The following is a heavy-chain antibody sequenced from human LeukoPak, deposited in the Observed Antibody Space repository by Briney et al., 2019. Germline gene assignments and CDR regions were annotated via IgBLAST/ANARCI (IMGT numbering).Heavy chain of an antibody. CDR3: ARHVRFLEWLYSYCFDY. Sequence: NPSETLSLTCTVSGGTISSSSYYWGWTRQPPGKGLEWIGSIYYSGTTYYNPSLKSRVTISVDRSKSPLPRSPTSVPAADTAVYYCARHVRFLEWLYSYCFDYWGQGTLVTVSS. D-gene: IGHD3-3*01. CDR1: GGTISSSSYY. CDR2: IYYSGTT. V-gene: IGHV4-39*01. J-gene: IGHJ4*02.